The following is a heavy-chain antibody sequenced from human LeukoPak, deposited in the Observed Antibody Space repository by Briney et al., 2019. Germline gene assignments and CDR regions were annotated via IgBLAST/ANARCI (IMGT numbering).Heavy chain of an antibody. CDR1: GGSISSYY. J-gene: IGHJ6*02. CDR3: AYGSGSYYRYYGMDV. D-gene: IGHD3-10*01. Sequence: PSETLSLTCTVSGGSISSYYWSWIRQPPGKGLEGIGYIYYSGSTNYNPSLKSRVTISVDTSKNQFSLKLSSVTAADTAVYYCAYGSGSYYRYYGMDVWGQGTTVTVSS. V-gene: IGHV4-59*01. CDR2: IYYSGST.